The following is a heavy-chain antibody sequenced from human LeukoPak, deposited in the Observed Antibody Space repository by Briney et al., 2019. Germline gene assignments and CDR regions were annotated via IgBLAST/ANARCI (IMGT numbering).Heavy chain of an antibody. Sequence: ASVKVSCKASGGTFSSYAISWVRQAPGQGLEWMGRIIPILDIAIYAQKFQGRVTIIADKSTSTAYMELSSLRSEDTAVYYCARGTGSMISFGGVTDYWGQGTLVTVSS. D-gene: IGHD3-16*01. V-gene: IGHV1-69*04. J-gene: IGHJ4*02. CDR2: IIPILDIA. CDR3: ARGTGSMISFGGVTDY. CDR1: GGTFSSYA.